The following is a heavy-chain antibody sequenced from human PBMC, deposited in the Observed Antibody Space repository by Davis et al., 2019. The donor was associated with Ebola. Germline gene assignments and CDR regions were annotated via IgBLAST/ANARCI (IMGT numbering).Heavy chain of an antibody. CDR1: GFTFSSYA. Sequence: GESLKISCAASGFTFSSYAMHWVRQAPGKGLEWVSTHGTSGDTYYADSVKGRFTISRDNSKNSLYLQMNSLRDEDTAVYYCARVGHWNSYDYWGQGTLVTVSP. D-gene: IGHD1-7*01. CDR3: ARVGHWNSYDY. J-gene: IGHJ4*02. CDR2: HGTSGDT. V-gene: IGHV3/OR16-10*01.